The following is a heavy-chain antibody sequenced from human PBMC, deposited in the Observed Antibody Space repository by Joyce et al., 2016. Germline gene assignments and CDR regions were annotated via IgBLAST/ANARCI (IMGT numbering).Heavy chain of an antibody. CDR1: GFTFSTYW. D-gene: IGHD6-6*01. V-gene: IGHV3-74*01. Sequence: EVQLVESGGGLVQPGGSLRLSCAASGFTFSTYWMHWVRQGPGKGLVWVARIRSDGGNTSYADSVGGRFTISRDNAKNMMYLQINSLRPEDTAVYFCAREEAKSSSGLVDYWGQGTRVAVSA. CDR2: IRSDGGNT. CDR3: AREEAKSSSGLVDY. J-gene: IGHJ4*02.